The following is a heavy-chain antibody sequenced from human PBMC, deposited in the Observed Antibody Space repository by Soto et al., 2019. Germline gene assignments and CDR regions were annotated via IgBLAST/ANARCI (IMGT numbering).Heavy chain of an antibody. CDR3: GXELGRWYWFDP. CDR1: GGSISSYY. Sequence: QVQLQESGPRLVKPSETLSLTCTVSGGSISSYYWNWIRQXPGKGLQWIGYIYSSGSTMYNPSLKSRVTXXXXXXXXQXXXXXXXXXXXXTAXYDCGXELGRWYWFDPWGQGTLVSVSS. D-gene: IGHD1-26*01. J-gene: IGHJ5*02. CDR2: IYSSGST. V-gene: IGHV4-4*08.